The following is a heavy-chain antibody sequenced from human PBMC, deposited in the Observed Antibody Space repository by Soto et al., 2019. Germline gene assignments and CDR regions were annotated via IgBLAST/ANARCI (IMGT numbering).Heavy chain of an antibody. D-gene: IGHD4-17*01. Sequence: SETLSLTCTVSGGSFSSGDYYWSWVRQPPGKGLEWIGYIYCTGSTFNNPSLKSRVSISIDTSKTQFSLKLSSVTAADTAVYYCARIHFGDEPSYYYYGMDVWGQGTTVTVSS. V-gene: IGHV4-30-4*01. CDR2: IYCTGST. CDR3: ARIHFGDEPSYYYYGMDV. CDR1: GGSFSSGDYY. J-gene: IGHJ6*02.